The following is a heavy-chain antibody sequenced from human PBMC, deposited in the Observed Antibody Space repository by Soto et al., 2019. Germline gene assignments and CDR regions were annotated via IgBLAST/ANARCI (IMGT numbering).Heavy chain of an antibody. V-gene: IGHV3-30*18. D-gene: IGHD1-7*01. CDR1: GFTFSSYG. CDR2: ISYDGSNK. CDR3: AKDGITGTTFAFDI. Sequence: WGSLRLSCAASGFTFSSYGMHWVRQAPGKGLEWVTVISYDGSNKYYADSVKGRFTISRDNSKNTLYLQMNSLRAEDTAVYYCAKDGITGTTFAFDIWGQGTMVTVSS. J-gene: IGHJ3*02.